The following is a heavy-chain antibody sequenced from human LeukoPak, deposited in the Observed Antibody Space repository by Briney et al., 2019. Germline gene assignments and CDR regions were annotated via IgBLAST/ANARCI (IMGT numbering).Heavy chain of an antibody. CDR2: IYDSGST. CDR1: GGSISSYY. D-gene: IGHD3-22*01. CDR3: ARGPLVVIRTAFDI. Sequence: SETLSLTCSVSGGSISSYYWSWIRQPPGKGLEWIGHIYDSGSTYYNPSLKSRVTISVDTSKNQFSLKLTSVTAADTAVYCCARGPLVVIRTAFDIWGQGTMVTVSS. V-gene: IGHV4-59*01. J-gene: IGHJ3*02.